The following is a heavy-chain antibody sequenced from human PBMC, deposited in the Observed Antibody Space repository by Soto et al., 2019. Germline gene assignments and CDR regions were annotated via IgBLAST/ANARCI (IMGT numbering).Heavy chain of an antibody. CDR2: IKQDGSEK. J-gene: IGHJ6*03. V-gene: IGHV3-7*01. Sequence: GGSLRLSCTDSGFTFDSYWMSWVRQAPGKGLEWVANIKQDGSEKYYVDSVKGRFTISRDNAKNSLYLQMHSLRAEDTAVYYCARERVRYYGSGTYFDYYYYYYMDVWGKGTTVTVSS. CDR3: ARERVRYYGSGTYFDYYYYYYMDV. CDR1: GFTFDSYW. D-gene: IGHD3-10*01.